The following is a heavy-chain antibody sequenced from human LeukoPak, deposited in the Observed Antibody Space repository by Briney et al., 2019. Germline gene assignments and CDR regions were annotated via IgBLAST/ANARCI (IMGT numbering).Heavy chain of an antibody. Sequence: PGGSLRLSCAASGFTVSSNYMSWVRQAPGKGLEWVSAIYSGGTTYYADAVEGRFTISRDNPKNTLYLQMNSLRAEDTAVYYCAKFGVAGQAFDPWGQGTLVTVSS. CDR1: GFTVSSNY. CDR2: IYSGGTT. J-gene: IGHJ5*02. D-gene: IGHD3-3*01. V-gene: IGHV3-66*01. CDR3: AKFGVAGQAFDP.